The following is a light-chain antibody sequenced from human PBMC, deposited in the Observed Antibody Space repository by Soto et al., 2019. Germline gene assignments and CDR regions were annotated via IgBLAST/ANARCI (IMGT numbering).Light chain of an antibody. V-gene: IGKV3-20*01. CDR1: QSVRSDD. J-gene: IGKJ1*01. CDR3: QQYGSSPSS. Sequence: EIVLTQSPGILSLSPGERATLSCRASQSVRSDDLAWYQQRPGQAPRFLIYGASYRAPGIPDRFLGSGSGTDFTLTSSRVEPEDFAVYFWQQYGSSPSSFGQGTKVEI. CDR2: GAS.